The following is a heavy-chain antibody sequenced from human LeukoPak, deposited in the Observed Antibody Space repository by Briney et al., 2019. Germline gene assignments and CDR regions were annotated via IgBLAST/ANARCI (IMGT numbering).Heavy chain of an antibody. CDR1: GFTVSSNY. Sequence: GGSLRLSCAASGFTVSSNYMSWVRQAPGKGLEWVAKVNENGRETHYADSVKGRFTISRDNAKNSVSLQMNNVRADDTAVYYCAKDEVGGHFEYWGQGILVTVSS. V-gene: IGHV3-7*01. CDR2: VNENGRET. CDR3: AKDEVGGHFEY. J-gene: IGHJ4*02.